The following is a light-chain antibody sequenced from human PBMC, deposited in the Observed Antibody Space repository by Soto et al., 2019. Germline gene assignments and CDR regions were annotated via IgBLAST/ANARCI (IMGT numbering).Light chain of an antibody. J-gene: IGLJ1*01. CDR1: SSDVGGYNY. Sequence: QSVLTQLPSASGSPGQSVTISCPGASSDVGGYNYVSWYQQHPGKAPKFIIYGVSKRPSGVPDRLSGSKSGNTASLTVSGLQAEDEADYYCSSYAGNNNYVFGTGTKVTVL. CDR2: GVS. V-gene: IGLV2-8*01. CDR3: SSYAGNNNYV.